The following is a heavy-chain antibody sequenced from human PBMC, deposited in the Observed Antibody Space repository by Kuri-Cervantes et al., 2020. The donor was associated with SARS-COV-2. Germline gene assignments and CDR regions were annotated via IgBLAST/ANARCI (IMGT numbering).Heavy chain of an antibody. J-gene: IGHJ4*02. Sequence: LRLSCAISGDSVSNIGAAWNWIRQSPWKGLEWLGRTYYRSKWYNDYSVAVKSRITNNPDTSKNQFSLQLYSVTPEDTAVYYCARHDIVGEFNYWGQGTLVTVSS. V-gene: IGHV6-1*01. CDR2: TYYRSKWYN. D-gene: IGHD1-26*01. CDR3: ARHDIVGEFNY. CDR1: GDSVSNIGAA.